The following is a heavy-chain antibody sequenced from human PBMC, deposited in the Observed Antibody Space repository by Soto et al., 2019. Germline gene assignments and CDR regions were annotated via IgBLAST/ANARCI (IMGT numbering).Heavy chain of an antibody. CDR1: GFTFSSYS. D-gene: IGHD6-19*01. J-gene: IGHJ4*02. CDR2: ISSSSSYI. Sequence: GGSQRLSCAASGFTFSSYSMNWVRQAPGKGLEWVSSISSSSSYIYYADSVKGRFTISRDNAKNSLYLQMNSLRAEDTAVYYCASCVSGGWDFDYWGQGTLVTVSS. V-gene: IGHV3-21*01. CDR3: ASCVSGGWDFDY.